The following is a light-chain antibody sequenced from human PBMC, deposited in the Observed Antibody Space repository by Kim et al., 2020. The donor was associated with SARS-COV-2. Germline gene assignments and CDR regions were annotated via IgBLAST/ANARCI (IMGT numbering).Light chain of an antibody. CDR2: REN. CDR3: SAWDSSLNTWM. CDR1: SNKIVSRG. J-gene: IGLJ3*02. Sequence: QTTTRTCGTNSNKIVSRGVAGRQQHQAHPPKLLSFRENNRPSGISERFSASRSGNTASLTIAGLQPEDEADYYCSAWDSSLNTWMFGGGTQLTVL. V-gene: IGLV10-54*04.